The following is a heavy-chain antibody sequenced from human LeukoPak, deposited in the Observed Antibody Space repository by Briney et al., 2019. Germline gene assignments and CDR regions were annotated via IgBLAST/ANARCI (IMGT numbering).Heavy chain of an antibody. V-gene: IGHV3-23*01. CDR3: ANQEKPWIRLTTRWSDY. J-gene: IGHJ4*01. CDR2: IIGSGGST. Sequence: GGSLRLSCAASGFTFSTYAMSWVRQAPGKGLEWVSAIIGSGGSTYYADSVKGRFTISRDNSKNTLYLQMNSLRAEDTAVYYGANQEKPWIRLTTRWSDYWATEPWSPSPQ. CDR1: GFTFSTYA. D-gene: IGHD4-23*01.